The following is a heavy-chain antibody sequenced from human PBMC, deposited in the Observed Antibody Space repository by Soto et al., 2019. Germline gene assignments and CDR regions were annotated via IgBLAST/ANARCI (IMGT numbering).Heavy chain of an antibody. CDR2: IWYDGSNK. Sequence: VQLVESGGGVVQPGRSLRLSCAASGFTFSSYGMHWVRQAPGKGLEWVAVIWYDGSNKYYADSVKGRFTISRDNSKNTLYLQMNSLRAEDTAVYYCAREYSGGYGDYWGQGTLVTVSS. V-gene: IGHV3-33*01. D-gene: IGHD5-18*01. CDR1: GFTFSSYG. J-gene: IGHJ4*02. CDR3: AREYSGGYGDY.